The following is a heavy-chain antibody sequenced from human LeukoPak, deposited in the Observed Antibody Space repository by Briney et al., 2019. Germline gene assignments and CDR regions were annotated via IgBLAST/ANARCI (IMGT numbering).Heavy chain of an antibody. Sequence: ASVKVSCKASGGTFSSYAISWVRQAPGQGLEWMGWISAYNGNTNYAQKLQGRVTMTTDTSTSTAYMELRSLRSDDTAVYYCAFGGYDSSGYSQIIAFDIWGQGTMVTVSS. CDR2: ISAYNGNT. CDR1: GGTFSSYA. V-gene: IGHV1-18*01. J-gene: IGHJ3*02. CDR3: AFGGYDSSGYSQIIAFDI. D-gene: IGHD3-22*01.